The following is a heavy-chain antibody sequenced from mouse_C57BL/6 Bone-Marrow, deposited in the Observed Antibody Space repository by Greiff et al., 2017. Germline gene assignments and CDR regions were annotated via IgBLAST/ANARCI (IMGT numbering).Heavy chain of an antibody. V-gene: IGHV5-4*01. CDR2: ISDGGSYT. Sequence: EVKLMESGGGLVKPGGSLKLSCAASGFTFSSYAMSWVRQTPEKRLEWVATISDGGSYTYYPDNVKGRFTISRDNAKNNLYLQMSHLKSEDTAMYYCAREGNDYGSAWFAYWGQGTLVTVSA. D-gene: IGHD2-4*01. CDR1: GFTFSSYA. J-gene: IGHJ3*01. CDR3: AREGNDYGSAWFAY.